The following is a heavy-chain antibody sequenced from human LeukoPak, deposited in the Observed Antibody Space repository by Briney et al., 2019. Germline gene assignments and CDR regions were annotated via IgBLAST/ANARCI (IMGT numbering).Heavy chain of an antibody. J-gene: IGHJ5*02. CDR3: AKPAYSSPPKRFDP. CDR2: NSSSSSTI. CDR1: GFTFSSYS. Sequence: GGSLRLSCAASGFTFSSYSMNWVRQAPGKGLEWVSYNSSSSSTIYYADSVKGRFTISRDNSKNSLYLQMNSLRAEDTAVYYCAKPAYSSPPKRFDPWGQGTLVTVSS. D-gene: IGHD6-13*01. V-gene: IGHV3-48*01.